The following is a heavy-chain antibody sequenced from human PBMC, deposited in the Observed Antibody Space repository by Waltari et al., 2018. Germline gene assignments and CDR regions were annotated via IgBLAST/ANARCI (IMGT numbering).Heavy chain of an antibody. J-gene: IGHJ4*02. D-gene: IGHD1-26*01. CDR2: IYYSGST. Sequence: QVQLQESGPGLVKPSETLSLTCTVSGGSVSSGSYYWSWIRQPPGKRLEWIGYIYYSGSTNYNPSLKSRFTISVDTSKNQFSLKLSSVTAADTAVYYCAREEVGATEMVTYYFDYWGQGTLVTVSS. CDR1: GGSVSSGSYY. V-gene: IGHV4-61*01. CDR3: AREEVGATEMVTYYFDY.